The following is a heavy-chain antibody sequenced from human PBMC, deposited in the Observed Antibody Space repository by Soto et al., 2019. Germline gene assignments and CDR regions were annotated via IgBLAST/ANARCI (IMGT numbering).Heavy chain of an antibody. CDR3: ARVRVGYSGYEISEYYFDY. V-gene: IGHV4-59*01. CDR2: IYYSGST. CDR1: GGSISSYY. J-gene: IGHJ4*02. Sequence: QVQLQESGPGLVKPSETLSLTCTVSGGSISSYYWSWIRQPPGKGLEWIGYIYYSGSTNYNPSLKSRVTISVDTSKNQFSLKLSSVTAADTAVYYCARVRVGYSGYEISEYYFDYWGQGTLVTVSS. D-gene: IGHD5-12*01.